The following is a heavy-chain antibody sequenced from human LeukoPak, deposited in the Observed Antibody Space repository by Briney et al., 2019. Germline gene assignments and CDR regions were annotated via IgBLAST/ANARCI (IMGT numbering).Heavy chain of an antibody. CDR2: ISYDGSNK. D-gene: IGHD4-17*01. Sequence: GGSLRLSCAASGFTFSSYAMHWVRQAPGKGLEWVAVISYDGSNKYYADSVKGRFTISRDNSKNTLYLQMNSLRAEDTAVYYCARDRGGDYPKWFDPWGQGTLVTVSS. J-gene: IGHJ5*02. V-gene: IGHV3-30*04. CDR3: ARDRGGDYPKWFDP. CDR1: GFTFSSYA.